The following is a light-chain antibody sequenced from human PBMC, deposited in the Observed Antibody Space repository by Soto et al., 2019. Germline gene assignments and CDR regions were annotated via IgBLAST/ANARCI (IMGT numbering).Light chain of an antibody. J-gene: IGKJ1*01. CDR3: QQYGNSKT. CDR2: GAS. Sequence: NVLTQSPGTLSLSPGERATLSCRASQSVPSDYLAWYQQKPGQAPRLLIYGASIRATGIPDRFSGSGSGTDFTLTISRLEPEDYAVYYCQQYGNSKTFGQGTKVEIK. V-gene: IGKV3-20*01. CDR1: QSVPSDY.